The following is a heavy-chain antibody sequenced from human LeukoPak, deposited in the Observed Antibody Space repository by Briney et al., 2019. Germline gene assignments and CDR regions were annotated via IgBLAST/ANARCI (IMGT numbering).Heavy chain of an antibody. V-gene: IGHV4-4*07. CDR3: ARSSRRGYSSYDAFDI. J-gene: IGHJ3*02. D-gene: IGHD5-18*01. Sequence: SETLSLTCTVSGGSISSYYWSWIRQPAGKGLEWIGRIYTSGSTNYNPSLKSRVTMSVDTSKNQFSLKLSSVTAADTAVYYCARSSRRGYSSYDAFDISGQGTMVTVSS. CDR2: IYTSGST. CDR1: GGSISSYY.